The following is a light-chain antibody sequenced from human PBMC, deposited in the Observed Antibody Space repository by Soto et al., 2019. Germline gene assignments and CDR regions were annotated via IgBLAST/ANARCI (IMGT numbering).Light chain of an antibody. CDR3: QQNDSSPSWT. CDR2: GTS. V-gene: IGKV3-20*01. J-gene: IGKJ1*01. Sequence: EIVLTQSPGTLSLSPGERATLSCRASQSVSSKYLAWYQQKPGQAPRLLIYGTSSRATGISDRFRGSGSGTDFTLTISRLEPEDFAVYYCQQNDSSPSWTFGQGTKVE. CDR1: QSVSSKY.